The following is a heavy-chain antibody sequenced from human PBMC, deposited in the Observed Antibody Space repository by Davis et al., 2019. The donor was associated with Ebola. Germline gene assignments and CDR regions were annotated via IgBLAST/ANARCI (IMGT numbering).Heavy chain of an antibody. V-gene: IGHV3-33*01. D-gene: IGHD6-6*01. CDR1: GFTFSGYG. J-gene: IGHJ6*02. CDR2: IWYDGSKS. Sequence: GGSLRLSCAGSGFTFSGYGMHWVRQAPDKGLEWVAMIWYDGSKSLYADSVKGRFIISRDNFENTVSLQMNSLRAEDTAVYYCARRLIAARPYYYYGMDVWGQGTTVTVSS. CDR3: ARRLIAARPYYYYGMDV.